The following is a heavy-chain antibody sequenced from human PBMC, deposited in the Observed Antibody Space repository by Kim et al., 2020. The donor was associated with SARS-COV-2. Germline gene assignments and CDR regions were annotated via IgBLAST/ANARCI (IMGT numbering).Heavy chain of an antibody. Sequence: KFQGRVTMTRDTSTSTVYMELSSLRSEDTAVYYCARETKIAAAGTGWFDPWGQGTLVTVSS. D-gene: IGHD6-13*01. CDR3: ARETKIAAAGTGWFDP. V-gene: IGHV1-46*01. J-gene: IGHJ5*02.